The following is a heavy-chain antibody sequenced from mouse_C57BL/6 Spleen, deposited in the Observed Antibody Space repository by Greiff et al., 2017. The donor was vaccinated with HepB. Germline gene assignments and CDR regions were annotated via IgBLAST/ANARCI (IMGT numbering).Heavy chain of an antibody. CDR1: GYTFTSYW. CDR3: ARKSAQATGDY. D-gene: IGHD3-2*02. V-gene: IGHV1-50*01. J-gene: IGHJ2*01. Sequence: QVQLQQSGAELVKPGASVKLSCKASGYTFTSYWMQWVKQGPGQGLEWIGEIDPSDSYTNYNQKFKGKATLTVDTSSSTAYMQLSSLTSEDSAVYYCARKSAQATGDYWGQGTTLTVSS. CDR2: IDPSDSYT.